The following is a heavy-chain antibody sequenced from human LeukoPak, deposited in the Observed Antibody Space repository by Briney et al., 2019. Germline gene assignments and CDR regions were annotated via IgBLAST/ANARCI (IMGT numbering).Heavy chain of an antibody. D-gene: IGHD2-15*01. V-gene: IGHV4-30-2*01. J-gene: IGHJ2*01. CDR2: IYHSGST. CDR3: ARDPGSPRGYFDL. CDR1: GGSMSCGSYS. Sequence: SETLSLTCTVSGGSMSCGSYSWSWLRQPPGKGLEWIGYIYHSGSTYYNPSLKSRVTISVDRSKKQFSLKLSSVTAADTAVYYCARDPGSPRGYFDLWGRGTLVTVSS.